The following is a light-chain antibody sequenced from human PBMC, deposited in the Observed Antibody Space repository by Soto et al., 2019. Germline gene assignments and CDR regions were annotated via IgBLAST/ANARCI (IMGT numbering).Light chain of an antibody. CDR2: AAS. V-gene: IGKV1-39*01. J-gene: IGKJ4*01. CDR3: QQSYHTPLT. Sequence: DIAMTQYPSSLYASLGDRVNITCRASQSISKYLNWYQHKPGKAPKLLIYAASSLQSGVPTRFSGSGSGTDFTLTISSLQPEDFATYYCQQSYHTPLTFGGGTKVEIK. CDR1: QSISKY.